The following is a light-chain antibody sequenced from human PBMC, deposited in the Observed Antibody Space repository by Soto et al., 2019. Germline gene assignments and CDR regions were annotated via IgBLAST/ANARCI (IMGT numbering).Light chain of an antibody. CDR1: SSNIGAGYD. Sequence: QSVLTQPPSVSGAPGQRVTISCTGSSSNIGAGYDVHWYQQRPGTAPKLLIFGNINRPSGVPDRFSGSKSGTSAPLAITGLQAEDEGDYYCQSYDSTLSGYVFGPGTKVTVL. V-gene: IGLV1-40*01. CDR3: QSYDSTLSGYV. J-gene: IGLJ1*01. CDR2: GNI.